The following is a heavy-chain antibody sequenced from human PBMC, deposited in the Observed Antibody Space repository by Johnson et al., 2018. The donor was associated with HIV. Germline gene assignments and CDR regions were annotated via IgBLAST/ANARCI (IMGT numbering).Heavy chain of an antibody. CDR1: GFTFSSYA. CDR3: TTPDPDSGSPIDDAFDI. J-gene: IGHJ3*02. D-gene: IGHD1-26*01. V-gene: IGHV3-30*02. CDR2: IRYDGSNK. Sequence: QVLLVESGGGLVQPGGSLRLSCAASGFTFSSYAMHWVRQAPGKGLEWVAFIRYDGSNKYYADSVKGRFTISRDNSKNTLYLQMNSLKTEDTAVYYCTTPDPDSGSPIDDAFDIWGQGTMVTVSS.